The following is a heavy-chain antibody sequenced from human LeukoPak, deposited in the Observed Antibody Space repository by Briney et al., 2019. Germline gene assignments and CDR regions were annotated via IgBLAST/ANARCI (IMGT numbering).Heavy chain of an antibody. D-gene: IGHD3-9*01. Sequence: SETLSLTCTVSGGSIRSYYWGWIRQPPGKGLEWIGYIYYSVSTNYNPSLKSRVTISVDTSKNQFSLKLSSVTAADTAVYYCASLYYEILTGYSDPYYFDYWGQGTLVTVSS. CDR2: IYYSVST. V-gene: IGHV4-59*01. CDR3: ASLYYEILTGYSDPYYFDY. CDR1: GGSIRSYY. J-gene: IGHJ4*02.